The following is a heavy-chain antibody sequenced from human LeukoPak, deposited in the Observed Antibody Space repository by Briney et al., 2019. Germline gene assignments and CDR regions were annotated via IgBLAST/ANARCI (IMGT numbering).Heavy chain of an antibody. V-gene: IGHV3-7*01. D-gene: IGHD6-6*01. CDR2: IKQDGSEK. J-gene: IGHJ4*02. CDR1: GFAFINYW. CDR3: VRAMVSSSADY. Sequence: GGSLRLSCAGSGFAFINYWMSWVRQAPGKGLEWVGNIKQDGSEKYYVDAVEGRFTISRDNAKNSLSLQMNSLRGEDTAVYFCVRAMVSSSADYWGQGTLVTVSS.